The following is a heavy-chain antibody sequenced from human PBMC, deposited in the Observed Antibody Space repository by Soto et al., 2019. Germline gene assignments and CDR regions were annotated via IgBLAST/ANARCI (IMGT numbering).Heavy chain of an antibody. CDR1: GFTFSDYG. CDR3: AKEMYPRTVLDSSSPWGDY. V-gene: IGHV3-30*18. Sequence: QVQLVESGGGVVQPGRSLRLSCAVSGFTFSDYGMHWVRQAPGKGLEWVAVMSYAGTYKYYADSVKGRFTISRDLSGNTLFLQMNSLRLEDTAVYFCAKEMYPRTVLDSSSPWGDYWDQGTLVTVSS. J-gene: IGHJ4*02. CDR2: MSYAGTYK. D-gene: IGHD6-6*01.